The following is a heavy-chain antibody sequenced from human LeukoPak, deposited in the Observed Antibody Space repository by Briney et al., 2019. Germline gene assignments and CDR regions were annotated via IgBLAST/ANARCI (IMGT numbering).Heavy chain of an antibody. Sequence: QPGRSLILSCAASGFSLRNHGMNWVRQAPGKGLEWVAVVSHDGSAKFYADSVEGRFTISRDNSKDSLYLQMNSLRADDTAVYYCASLWDDGYWGQGTLVKVSS. CDR3: ASLWDDGY. J-gene: IGHJ4*02. CDR2: VSHDGSAK. CDR1: GFSLRNHG. D-gene: IGHD1-1*01. V-gene: IGHV3-33*08.